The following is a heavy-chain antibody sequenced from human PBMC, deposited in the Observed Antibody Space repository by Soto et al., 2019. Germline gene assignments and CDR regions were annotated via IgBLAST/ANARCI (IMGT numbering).Heavy chain of an antibody. CDR3: THRGGATVGLYYFDY. CDR2: IYWHDDK. J-gene: IGHJ4*02. Sequence: ESGPTLVNPTQTLTLTCTFSGFSLSTTGVGVSWIRQPPGKALEWLALIYWHDDKRYSPSLKSRLTITKDTSKNQVVLTMTNMDPVDTATYYCTHRGGATVGLYYFDYWGQVALVTVSS. CDR1: GFSLSTTGVG. V-gene: IGHV2-5*01. D-gene: IGHD3-16*01.